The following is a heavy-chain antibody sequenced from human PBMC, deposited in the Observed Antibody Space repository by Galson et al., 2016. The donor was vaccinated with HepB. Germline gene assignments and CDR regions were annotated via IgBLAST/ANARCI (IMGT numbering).Heavy chain of an antibody. V-gene: IGHV2-70*01. CDR2: IDWAGDT. J-gene: IGHJ4*02. D-gene: IGHD1-26*01. Sequence: PALVKPSQTLTLPCTFPGFSLPPSAMCVSWIRQPPGKALEWLALIDWAGDTYYSTSLKTRLTISKDTSNNQVVLIMTNMDPVHTGTFYCARTLEVGASWVTINNWGQGILVTVSS. CDR3: ARTLEVGASWVTINN. CDR1: GFSLPPSAMC.